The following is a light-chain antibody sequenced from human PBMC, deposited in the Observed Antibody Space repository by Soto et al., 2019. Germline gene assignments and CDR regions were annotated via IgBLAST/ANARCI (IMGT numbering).Light chain of an antibody. CDR1: QSVSSAY. J-gene: IGKJ1*01. CDR2: AAS. Sequence: EIVLTQSPGTLSLSPGERATLSCRASQSVSSAYLAWYQHKPGQPPTLLIYAASSRVTGIPDRVSGSGSGTDFPLPISRLEPEDFAVYYCQQYGSSSTWTFGQGTKVEIK. V-gene: IGKV3-20*01. CDR3: QQYGSSSTWT.